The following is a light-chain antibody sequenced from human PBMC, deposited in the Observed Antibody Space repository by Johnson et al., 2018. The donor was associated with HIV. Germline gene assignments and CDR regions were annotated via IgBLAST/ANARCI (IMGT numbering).Light chain of an antibody. V-gene: IGLV1-51*01. J-gene: IGLJ1*01. CDR3: GTWDSILSALYV. CDR2: DNN. Sequence: QSVLTQPPSVSAAPGQKVTISCSGSSSNIGNNYVSWYQQLPGTAPKLLIYDNNKRPSGIPDRFSGSKSGTSATLGITGLQTGDEADYYCGTWDSILSALYVFGTGTKFTVL. CDR1: SSNIGNNY.